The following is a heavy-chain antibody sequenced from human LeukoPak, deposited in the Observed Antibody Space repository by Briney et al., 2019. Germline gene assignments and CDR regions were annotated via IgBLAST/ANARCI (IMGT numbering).Heavy chain of an antibody. CDR3: ASKPVVPASQGHYFDS. CDR2: ISSSGST. D-gene: IGHD4-23*01. V-gene: IGHV4-59*11. CDR1: GGSISSHY. Sequence: SETLSLTCTVSGGSISSHYWIWIRQSPEKGLEWIGDISSSGSTGYNPSLRRRVTISLDTSKNQFSLSLISVTAADTAVYYCASKPVVPASQGHYFDSWGPGILVTVSS. J-gene: IGHJ4*02.